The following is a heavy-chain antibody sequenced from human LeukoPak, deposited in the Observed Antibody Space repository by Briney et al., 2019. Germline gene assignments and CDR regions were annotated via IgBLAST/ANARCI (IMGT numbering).Heavy chain of an antibody. CDR1: GYSFTSNW. CDR3: ARQPEGTWFDP. CDR2: IDPSDSYT. Sequence: GEPLKFSGKGSGYSFTSNWISWVRQLPGKGLEWMGRIDPSDSYTNYSPSFQGHVTISADKSISTAYLQWSSLKASDTAMYYCARQPEGTWFDPWGQGTLVTVSS. V-gene: IGHV5-10-1*01. D-gene: IGHD1-1*01. J-gene: IGHJ5*02.